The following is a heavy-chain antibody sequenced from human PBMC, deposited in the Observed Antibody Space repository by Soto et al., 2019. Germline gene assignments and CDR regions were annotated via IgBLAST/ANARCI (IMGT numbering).Heavy chain of an antibody. CDR3: ARANYYDSSGYYLTPIDY. J-gene: IGHJ4*02. D-gene: IGHD3-22*01. V-gene: IGHV1-3*01. CDR2: INAGNGNT. CDR1: GYTFTTYT. Sequence: GASVKVSCKASGYTFTTYTMHWVRQAPGQRLEWMGWINAGNGNTKYSQKFQGRVTITRDTSASTAYMELSSLRSEDTAVYYCARANYYDSSGYYLTPIDYWGQGTLVTVSS.